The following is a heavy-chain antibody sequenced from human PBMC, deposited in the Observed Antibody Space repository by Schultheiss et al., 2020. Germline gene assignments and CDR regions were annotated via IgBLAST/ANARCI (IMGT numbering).Heavy chain of an antibody. Sequence: ASVKVSCKPSSYTFTSHAITWVRQAPGQGLEWMGWVDTQYGNTDYAQNFQGRVTMTTDTSTNTAYMELRSLTSDDTAVYYCARSVGATRFCTNGVCYCPGSWGQGTLVTVSS. D-gene: IGHD2-8*01. CDR3: ARSVGATRFCTNGVCYCPGS. V-gene: IGHV1-18*01. J-gene: IGHJ5*02. CDR1: SYTFTSHA. CDR2: VDTQYGNT.